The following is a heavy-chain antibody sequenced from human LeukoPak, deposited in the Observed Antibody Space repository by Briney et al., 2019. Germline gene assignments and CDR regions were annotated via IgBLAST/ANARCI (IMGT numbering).Heavy chain of an antibody. CDR2: INTDESTT. J-gene: IGHJ4*02. CDR3: AKDRDYNYFDY. V-gene: IGHV3-74*01. D-gene: IGHD4-11*01. Sequence: PGGSLRLSCAASGFTFSSYWMNWVRHAPGKGLVWVSRINTDESTTNYADSVKGRFTISRDNSKNTLYLQMNSLRAEDTAVYYCAKDRDYNYFDYWGQGTLVTVSS. CDR1: GFTFSSYW.